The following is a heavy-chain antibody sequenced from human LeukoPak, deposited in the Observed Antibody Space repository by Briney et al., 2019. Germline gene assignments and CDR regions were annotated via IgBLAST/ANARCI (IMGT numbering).Heavy chain of an antibody. Sequence: SETLSLTCTVSGGSITSNSYYWGWIRQPPGNGLEWIGSIHYSETTYYNPSLKSRVTISVDTSKNHFSLKLSSVTAADTAVYYCARGPTYQPIDFWGQGTLVTVSS. V-gene: IGHV4-39*02. D-gene: IGHD2-2*01. J-gene: IGHJ4*02. CDR2: IHYSETT. CDR1: GGSITSNSYY. CDR3: ARGPTYQPIDF.